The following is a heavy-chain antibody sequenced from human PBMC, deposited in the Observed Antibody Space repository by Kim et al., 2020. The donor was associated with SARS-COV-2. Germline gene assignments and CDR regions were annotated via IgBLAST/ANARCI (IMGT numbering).Heavy chain of an antibody. Sequence: GGSLRLSCAASGFTFSDYYMSWIRQAPGKGLEWVSYISSSGSTIYYADSVKGRFTISRDNAKNSLYLQMNSLRAEDTAVYYCAREREYYYGSGSYHDLFYYGMDVWGQGTTGTVSS. CDR3: AREREYYYGSGSYHDLFYYGMDV. CDR2: ISSSGSTI. D-gene: IGHD3-10*01. CDR1: GFTFSDYY. J-gene: IGHJ6*02. V-gene: IGHV3-11*01.